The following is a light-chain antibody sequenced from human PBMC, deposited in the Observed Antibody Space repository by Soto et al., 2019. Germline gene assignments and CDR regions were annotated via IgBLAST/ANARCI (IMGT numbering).Light chain of an antibody. V-gene: IGLV2-14*01. CDR2: EVN. J-gene: IGLJ1*01. Sequence: QSVLTQPASVSGSPGQSISISCTGTSSDVGGYNYVSWYQQHPGKAPKLMIYEVNNRPSGVSNRFSGSKSGNTAPLTISGLQAEDEADYYCSSYTSSSTLGVFGTGTKVTVL. CDR3: SSYTSSSTLGV. CDR1: SSDVGGYNY.